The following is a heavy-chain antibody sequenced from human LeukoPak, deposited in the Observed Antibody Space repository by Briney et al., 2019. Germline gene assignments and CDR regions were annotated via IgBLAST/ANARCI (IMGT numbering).Heavy chain of an antibody. J-gene: IGHJ4*02. CDR3: AKDFLDTVHRGPFDY. CDR2: ISGSGGST. D-gene: IGHD3/OR15-3a*01. V-gene: IGHV3-23*01. Sequence: GGSLRLSCAASGFTVSSYAMSGVRQAPGKGLEWVSSISGSGGSTYYADSVKGRFTISRDNSKNTLYLQMNSLRAEDTAVYYCAKDFLDTVHRGPFDYWGQGTLVTVSS. CDR1: GFTVSSYA.